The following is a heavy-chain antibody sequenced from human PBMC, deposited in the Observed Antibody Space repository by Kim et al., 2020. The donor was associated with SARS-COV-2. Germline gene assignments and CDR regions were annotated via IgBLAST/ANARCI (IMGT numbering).Heavy chain of an antibody. Sequence: ASVKVSCKVSGYTLTELSMHWVRQAPGKGLEWMGGFDPEDGETIYAQKFQGRVTMTEDTSTDTAYMELSSLRSEDTAVYYCATAPPYDYDSSGYYPNWFGPWGQGTLVTVSS. J-gene: IGHJ5*01. CDR2: FDPEDGET. CDR1: GYTLTELS. V-gene: IGHV1-24*01. D-gene: IGHD3-22*01. CDR3: ATAPPYDYDSSGYYPNWFGP.